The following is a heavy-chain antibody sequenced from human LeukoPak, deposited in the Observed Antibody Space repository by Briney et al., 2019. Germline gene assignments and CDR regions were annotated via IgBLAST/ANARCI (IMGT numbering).Heavy chain of an antibody. CDR2: IYHSGST. J-gene: IGHJ3*02. V-gene: IGHV4-38-2*02. CDR1: GYSISSGYY. CDR3: ARDSVGSSGYYYSEAFDI. D-gene: IGHD3-22*01. Sequence: SETLSLTCTVSGYSISSGYYWGWIRQPPGKGLEWIGSIYHSGSTYYNPSLKSRVTISVDTSKNQFSLKLSSVTAADTAVYYCARDSVGSSGYYYSEAFDIWGQGTMVTVSS.